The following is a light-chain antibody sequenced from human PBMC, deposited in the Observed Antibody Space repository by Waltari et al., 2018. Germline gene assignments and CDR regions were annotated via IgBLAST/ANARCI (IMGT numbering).Light chain of an antibody. CDR1: RPNNGRNT. CDR3: AAWDDSVSGVV. CDR2: RNN. Sequence: QSVLPQPPSASRTPGHRVPIACPGHRPNNGRNTVLWYRQPPGTAPKLLMYRNNQRPSGVPDRFSGAKSGTSASLAISGLQSDDEADYYCAAWDDSVSGVVFGGGTKVTVL. J-gene: IGLJ3*02. V-gene: IGLV1-44*01.